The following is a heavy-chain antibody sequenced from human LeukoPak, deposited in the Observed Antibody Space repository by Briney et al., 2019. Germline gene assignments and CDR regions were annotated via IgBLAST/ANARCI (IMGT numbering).Heavy chain of an antibody. D-gene: IGHD2-15*01. Sequence: ASVKVSCKASGGTFSSYTISWVRQAPGQGLEWMGRIIPILGIANYAQKFQGRVTITADKSTSTAYMELSSLRSEDTAVYCCARSPLLTFRLDYWGQGTLVTVSS. CDR1: GGTFSSYT. J-gene: IGHJ4*02. CDR3: ARSPLLTFRLDY. CDR2: IIPILGIA. V-gene: IGHV1-69*02.